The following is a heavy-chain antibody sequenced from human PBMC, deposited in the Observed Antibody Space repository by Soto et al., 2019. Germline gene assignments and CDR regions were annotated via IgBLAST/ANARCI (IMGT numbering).Heavy chain of an antibody. J-gene: IGHJ3*02. V-gene: IGHV3-20*01. CDR2: INWNGGST. D-gene: IGHD2-2*01. CDR1: GFTFDDYG. CDR3: ATYCSSTSCYLRDDAFDI. Sequence: GGSLRLSCAASGFTFDDYGMSWVRQAPGKGLEWVSGINWNGGSTGYADSVKGRFTISRDNAKNSLYLQMNSLRAEDTALYHCATYCSSTSCYLRDDAFDIWGQGTMVTVSS.